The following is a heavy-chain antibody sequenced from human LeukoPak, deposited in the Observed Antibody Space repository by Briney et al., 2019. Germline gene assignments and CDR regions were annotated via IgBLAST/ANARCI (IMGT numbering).Heavy chain of an antibody. CDR2: IYSGGST. V-gene: IGHV3-66*01. Sequence: GGSLRLSCAASGFTVSSNYMSWVRQAPGKGLEWVSVIYSGGSTYYADSVKGRFTISRDNSKNTLYLQMNSLRAEDTAVYYCARVSANDWYYFDYWGQGTLVTVSS. J-gene: IGHJ4*02. CDR1: GFTVSSNY. D-gene: IGHD3-9*01. CDR3: ARVSANDWYYFDY.